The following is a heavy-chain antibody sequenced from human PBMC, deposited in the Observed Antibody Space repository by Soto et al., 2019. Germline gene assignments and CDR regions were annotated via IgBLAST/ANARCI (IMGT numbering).Heavy chain of an antibody. CDR3: ATNYPNTYYYGSGSHYYMDV. Sequence: ASVKVSCKVSGYTLTELSMHWVRQAPGKGLEWMGGFDPEDGETIYAQKFQGRVTMTEDTSTDTAYMELSSLRSGDTAVYYCATNYPNTYYYGSGSHYYMDVWGKGTTVTVSS. J-gene: IGHJ6*03. D-gene: IGHD3-10*01. CDR1: GYTLTELS. CDR2: FDPEDGET. V-gene: IGHV1-24*01.